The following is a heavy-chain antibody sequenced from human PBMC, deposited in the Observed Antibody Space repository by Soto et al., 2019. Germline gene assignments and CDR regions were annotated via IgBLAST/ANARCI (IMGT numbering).Heavy chain of an antibody. Sequence: VQLQESGPGLVKPSGTLSLTCTVSGGSISTPNWWSWVRQSPGKELEWIGQILHIGSTNYNPSLKSRVTISIDKSKNQFSLRLSSVTAADTAVYYCASGFDSDGLYNGGHPWGQGTLVSVSS. CDR2: ILHIGST. CDR1: GGSISTPNW. V-gene: IGHV4-4*02. CDR3: ASGFDSDGLYNGGHP. D-gene: IGHD3-22*01. J-gene: IGHJ5*02.